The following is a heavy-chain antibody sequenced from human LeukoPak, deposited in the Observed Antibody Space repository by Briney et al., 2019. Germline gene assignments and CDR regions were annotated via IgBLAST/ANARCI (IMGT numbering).Heavy chain of an antibody. CDR2: IYTSGST. CDR1: GGSISSYY. Sequence: SETLSLTCTVSGGSISSYYWSWIRQPAGKGLEWIGSIYTSGSTNYNPSLKSRVTISVDKSKNQFSRKLSSVTAADTAVYYCAREADTNAEDWFDPWGQGTLVTVSS. V-gene: IGHV4-4*07. J-gene: IGHJ5*02. CDR3: AREADTNAEDWFDP.